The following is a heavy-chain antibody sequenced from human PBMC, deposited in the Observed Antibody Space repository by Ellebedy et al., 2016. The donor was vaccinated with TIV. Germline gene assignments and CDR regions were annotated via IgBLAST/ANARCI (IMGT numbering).Heavy chain of an antibody. Sequence: MPSETLSLTCTVSSGSITNYFWSWIRQPAGKGLEWIGRIYSSGITNYNPSLKSRVTMSVATSKNQFSLNLRSVTAADTAVYYCAREGSGRYHNDVGMDVWGQGTTVTVSS. CDR2: IYSSGIT. CDR3: AREGSGRYHNDVGMDV. J-gene: IGHJ6*02. D-gene: IGHD3-10*01. CDR1: SGSITNYF. V-gene: IGHV4-4*07.